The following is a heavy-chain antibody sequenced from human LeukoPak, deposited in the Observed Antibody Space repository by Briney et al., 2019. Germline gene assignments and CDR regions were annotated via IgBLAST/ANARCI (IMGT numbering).Heavy chain of an antibody. CDR2: IYYSGST. J-gene: IGHJ2*01. CDR3: ARGYDSRPWYFDL. D-gene: IGHD3-22*01. Sequence: SETLSLTCAVSGDSVSSSSWSWLRQPPGKGLEWIGYIYYSGSTNYNPSLKSRVTISVDTSKNQFSLKLSSVTAADTAVYYCARGYDSRPWYFDLWGRGTLVTVSS. CDR1: GDSVSSSS. V-gene: IGHV4-59*02.